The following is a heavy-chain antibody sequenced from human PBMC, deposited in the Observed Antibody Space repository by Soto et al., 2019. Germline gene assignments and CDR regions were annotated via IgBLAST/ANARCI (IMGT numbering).Heavy chain of an antibody. V-gene: IGHV1-2*04. CDR1: GYSFIDYY. Sequence: QVQLVQSGAEVRRPGASVRVSCKASGYSFIDYYINWVRQAPGQGLEWMGWINPKDGATKTAQKFQDWVTMTSDTSHTTAYLDLRSDDTAVYYCARARKVVATPARDDWFDPWGQGTLVTVSS. D-gene: IGHD2-21*02. J-gene: IGHJ5*02. CDR3: ARARKVVATPARDDWFDP. CDR2: INPKDGAT.